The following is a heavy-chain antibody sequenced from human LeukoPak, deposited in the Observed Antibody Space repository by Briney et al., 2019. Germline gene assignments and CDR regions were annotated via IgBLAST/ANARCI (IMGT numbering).Heavy chain of an antibody. Sequence: GGSLRLSCAASGFTFRSYAMSWVRQAPGKGLEWVSGISGSGGSTYYADSVKGRFTISRDNSKNTLYLQMNSLRAEDTAIYYCAKAAGRYFVYDAFDIWGQGTMVTVSS. CDR3: AKAAGRYFVYDAFDI. CDR2: ISGSGGST. V-gene: IGHV3-23*01. D-gene: IGHD3-9*01. CDR1: GFTFRSYA. J-gene: IGHJ3*02.